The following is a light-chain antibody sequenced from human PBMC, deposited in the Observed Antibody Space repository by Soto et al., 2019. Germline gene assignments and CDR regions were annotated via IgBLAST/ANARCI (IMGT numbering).Light chain of an antibody. CDR2: SNN. Sequence: QSVLTQPPSASGTPGQRVTIYCSGSSSNIGSNTVNWYQQLPGTAPNLLIYSNNQRPSGVPDRFPGSKSGTSASLAISGLQSEDEADYYCAAWDDSLNGYVFGTGTKLTVL. CDR1: SSNIGSNT. J-gene: IGLJ1*01. V-gene: IGLV1-44*01. CDR3: AAWDDSLNGYV.